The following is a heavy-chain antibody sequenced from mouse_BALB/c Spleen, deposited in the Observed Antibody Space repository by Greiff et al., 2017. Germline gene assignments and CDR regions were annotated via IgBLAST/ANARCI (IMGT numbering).Heavy chain of an antibody. CDR1: GYTFTSYW. CDR2: INPSNGRT. CDR3: ARGDGSSHY. D-gene: IGHD1-1*01. V-gene: IGHV1S81*02. J-gene: IGHJ2*01. Sequence: VQLQQPGAELVKPGASVKLSCKASGYTFTSYWMHWVKQRPGQGLEWIGEINPSNGRTNYNEKFKSKATLSVDKSSSTAYMQLSSLTSEDSAVYYCARGDGSSHYWGQGTTRTVSS.